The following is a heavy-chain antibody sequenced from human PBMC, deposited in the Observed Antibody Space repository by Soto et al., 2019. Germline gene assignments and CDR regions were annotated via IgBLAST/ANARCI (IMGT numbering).Heavy chain of an antibody. CDR3: ARERGGDTSDYYYYYMDA. Sequence: QVQLVQSGAEVKKPGASVKVSCKASGYTFTSYAMHWVRQAPGQRLEWMGWINAGNGNTKYSQKFPGRVTITRDTSESTAYMELSSLRSEDTAVYYCARERGGDTSDYYYYYMDAWGKGTTVTVSS. J-gene: IGHJ6*03. CDR2: INAGNGNT. CDR1: GYTFTSYA. D-gene: IGHD3-16*01. V-gene: IGHV1-3*01.